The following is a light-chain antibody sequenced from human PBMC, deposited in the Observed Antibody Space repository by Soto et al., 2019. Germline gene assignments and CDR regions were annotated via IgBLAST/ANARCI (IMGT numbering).Light chain of an antibody. Sequence: EIVLTQSPGTLSLSPGERATLSCRASQSVSSSYLAWYQQKPGQAPRLLIYGASTRATGIPDRFSGSGSGTDFTPTNSTLEPEDFAVFYCQQYGSSRWTFGQGTKVEFK. CDR3: QQYGSSRWT. CDR2: GAS. J-gene: IGKJ1*01. CDR1: QSVSSSY. V-gene: IGKV3-20*01.